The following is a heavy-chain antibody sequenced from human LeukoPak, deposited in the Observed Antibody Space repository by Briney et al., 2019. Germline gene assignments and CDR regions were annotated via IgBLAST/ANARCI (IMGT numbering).Heavy chain of an antibody. D-gene: IGHD2-2*01. V-gene: IGHV1-18*01. J-gene: IGHJ4*02. CDR2: ISVNNGNT. CDR3: ARSNCSSTTCYCPEY. CDR1: GYTFTSYG. Sequence: ASVTVSFKASGYTFTSYGISWVRQAPGQGLEWMGCISVNNGNTNFVHKLQGRLTITTDTSTSKAYMELRSLRSDDTAVYYCARSNCSSTTCYCPEYWGQGTLVTVSS.